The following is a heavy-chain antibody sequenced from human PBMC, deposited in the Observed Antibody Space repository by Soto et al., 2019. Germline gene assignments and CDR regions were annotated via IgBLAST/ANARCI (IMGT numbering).Heavy chain of an antibody. J-gene: IGHJ4*02. CDR2: IYPSGMP. D-gene: IGHD5-18*01. CDR1: GGSISNAAYS. Sequence: TLSLTCTVSGGSISNAAYSWSWIRQPPGKGLEWIGYIYPSGMPFYNPSLRSRVTISIDRSNDQFSLNLKSVTAADTAVYYCARERGGYGLFDSWGQGTLVTVSS. V-gene: IGHV4-30-2*01. CDR3: ARERGGYGLFDS.